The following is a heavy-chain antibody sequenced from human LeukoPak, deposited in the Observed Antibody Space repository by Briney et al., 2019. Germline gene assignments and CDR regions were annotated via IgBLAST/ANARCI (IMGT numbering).Heavy chain of an antibody. D-gene: IGHD3-22*01. CDR2: IRYDGSNK. Sequence: GGSLRLSCAASGFTFSSYGMHWVRQAPGKGLEWVAFIRYDGSNKYYADSVKGRFTISRDNSKNTLYLQMNSLRAEDTAVYYCAGETYYYDRSGYLDYWGQGTLVTVSS. J-gene: IGHJ4*02. CDR1: GFTFSSYG. V-gene: IGHV3-30*02. CDR3: AGETYYYDRSGYLDY.